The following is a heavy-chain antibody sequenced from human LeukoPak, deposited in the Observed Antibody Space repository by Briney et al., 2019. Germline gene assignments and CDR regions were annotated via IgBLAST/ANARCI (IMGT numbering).Heavy chain of an antibody. CDR3: ARDLLPGAPDYFDY. CDR2: IAHDETNR. Sequence: GGSLRLSCAASGFTFGSYAMHWVRQAPGKGLEWVAVIAHDETNRFYADSVKGRFTISRDNSMNTPYLRMNSLRPEDTAVYFCARDLLPGAPDYFDYWGQGTLVTVSS. J-gene: IGHJ4*02. CDR1: GFTFGSYA. D-gene: IGHD2-2*01. V-gene: IGHV3-30*04.